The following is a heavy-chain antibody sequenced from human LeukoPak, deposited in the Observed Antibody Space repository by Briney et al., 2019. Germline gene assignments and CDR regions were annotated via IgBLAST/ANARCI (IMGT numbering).Heavy chain of an antibody. CDR2: VSGSGDTT. J-gene: IGHJ6*03. D-gene: IGHD4-17*01. Sequence: GGSLRLSCAASGFTLTTYAMSLVRQAPGKGLEWVSSVSGSGDTTYYADSVKGRFTISRDNSRNTLYLQMNRLRAEDTAVYYCAKGTVERTPYYMDVWGKGTTVTVSS. CDR1: GFTLTTYA. CDR3: AKGTVERTPYYMDV. V-gene: IGHV3-23*01.